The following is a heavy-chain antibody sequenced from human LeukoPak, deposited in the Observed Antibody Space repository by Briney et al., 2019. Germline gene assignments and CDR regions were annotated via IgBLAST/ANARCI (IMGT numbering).Heavy chain of an antibody. V-gene: IGHV1-2*06. CDR3: AREGDDILTVYYYMDV. J-gene: IGHJ6*03. CDR1: GYTFTGYY. CDR2: INPNSGGT. D-gene: IGHD3-9*01. Sequence: ASVKVSCKASGYTFTGYYMHWVRQAPGQGPEWMGRINPNSGGTNYARKFQGRVTMTRDTSISTAYMELSRLRSDDTAVYYCAREGDDILTVYYYMDVWGKGTTVTVSS.